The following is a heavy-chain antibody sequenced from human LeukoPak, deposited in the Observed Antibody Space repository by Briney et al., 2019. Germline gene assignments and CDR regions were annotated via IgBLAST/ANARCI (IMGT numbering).Heavy chain of an antibody. D-gene: IGHD3-10*01. CDR1: GGSFSGYY. CDR3: ARGRFRGAFDI. J-gene: IGHJ3*02. CDR2: INHSGST. V-gene: IGHV4-34*01. Sequence: SETLSLTCAVYGGSFSGYYWSWIRQPPGKGLEWIGEINHSGSTNYNPSLKSRVTISVDTSKNQFSLKLSPVTAADTAVYYCARGRFRGAFDIWGQGTMVTVSS.